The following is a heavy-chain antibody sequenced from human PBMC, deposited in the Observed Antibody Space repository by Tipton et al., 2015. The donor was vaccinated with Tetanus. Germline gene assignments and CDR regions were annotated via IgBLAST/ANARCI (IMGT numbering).Heavy chain of an antibody. J-gene: IGHJ4*02. CDR3: ARLTSWYSYYFDS. Sequence: SLRLSCEASGFTFKIHWMAWVRQAPGKGLEWVASIKEDGSVTHYIDSVKGRFTISRDNTKNLLFLQMDNLRGADTAVYYCARLTSWYSYYFDSWGQGTLVTVSS. V-gene: IGHV3-7*01. CDR2: IKEDGSVT. D-gene: IGHD2-15*01. CDR1: GFTFKIHW.